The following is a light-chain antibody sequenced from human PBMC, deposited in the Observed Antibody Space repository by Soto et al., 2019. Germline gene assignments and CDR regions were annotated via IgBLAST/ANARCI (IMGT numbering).Light chain of an antibody. J-gene: IGKJ4*02. CDR3: QNYGNTPVE. CDR2: GTS. CDR1: QTISDNY. Sequence: EVVLTQSPGTLSLSPGERATLSCRASQTISDNYIAWYQQRPGQAPRLLGYGTSSRATGVADRFSVSGSGTDFTLTVIRLEPGDFAVYYCQNYGNTPVELGGGTNVHI. V-gene: IGKV3-20*01.